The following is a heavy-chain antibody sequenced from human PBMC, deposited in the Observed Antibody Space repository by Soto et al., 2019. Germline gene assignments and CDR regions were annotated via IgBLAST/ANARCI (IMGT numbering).Heavy chain of an antibody. J-gene: IGHJ5*02. D-gene: IGHD6-13*01. CDR1: GDSISNSH. CDR3: VRDKGMADL. CDR2: VYTSGDT. V-gene: IGHV4-4*07. Sequence: QVHLQESGPGLVKPSETLSLSCTISGDSISNSHWSWIRQPAGKGLEWIGRVYTSGDTNYNPSLESRVTMSVDTSNNHFSLKLTSVTAADTAVYYCVRDKGMADLWGQGTLVSVSS.